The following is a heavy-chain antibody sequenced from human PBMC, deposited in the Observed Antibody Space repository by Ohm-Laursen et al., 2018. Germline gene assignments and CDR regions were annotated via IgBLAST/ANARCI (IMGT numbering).Heavy chain of an antibody. Sequence: SLRLSCAASGFTFDDYAMHWVRHAPGKGLEWVSGISWNSGSIGYADSVKGRFTISRDNAKNSRYLQMNSLRAEDTALYYCAKDMGQWLDPYGMDVWGQGTTVTVSS. J-gene: IGHJ6*02. CDR2: ISWNSGSI. V-gene: IGHV3-9*01. CDR3: AKDMGQWLDPYGMDV. D-gene: IGHD6-19*01. CDR1: GFTFDDYA.